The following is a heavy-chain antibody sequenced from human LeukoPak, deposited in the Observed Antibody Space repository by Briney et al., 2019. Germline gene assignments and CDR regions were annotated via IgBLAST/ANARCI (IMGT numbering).Heavy chain of an antibody. J-gene: IGHJ3*02. V-gene: IGHV3-21*01. CDR2: ISSSSSYI. D-gene: IGHD3-9*01. Sequence: GGSLRLSCAASGFTFSSYSMNWVHQSPGKGLEWVSSISSSSSYIYYADSVKGRFTISRDSAKNSLYLQMHSLRAEDTAVYYCARGIRGYDILTGYNTYDAFDIWGKGTMVTVSS. CDR3: ARGIRGYDILTGYNTYDAFDI. CDR1: GFTFSSYS.